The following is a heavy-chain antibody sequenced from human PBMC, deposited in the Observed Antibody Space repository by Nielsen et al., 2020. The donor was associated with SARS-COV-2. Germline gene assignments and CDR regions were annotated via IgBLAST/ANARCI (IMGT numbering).Heavy chain of an antibody. Sequence: WIRQPPGKGLEWVSYISSSSSYTNYADSVKGRFTISRDNAKNSLYLQMNSLRAEDTAMYYCARDLGSVAVAGTNYYGMDVWGQGTTVTVSS. V-gene: IGHV3-11*05. CDR3: ARDLGSVAVAGTNYYGMDV. CDR2: ISSSSSYT. D-gene: IGHD6-19*01. J-gene: IGHJ6*02.